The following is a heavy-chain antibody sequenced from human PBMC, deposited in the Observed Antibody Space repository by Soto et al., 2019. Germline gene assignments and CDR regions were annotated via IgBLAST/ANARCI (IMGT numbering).Heavy chain of an antibody. CDR1: GFSVRSSQ. CDR3: ASGGSSLNFDS. V-gene: IGHV3-53*01. Sequence: GGSLRLSCAASGFSVRSSQMSWVRQAPGKGLEWVSIIFSDGTTHYGVSVKGRFTISRDSARNTVYLQMNGLRVDDTAVYYCASGGSSLNFDSWGQGTLVTVSS. CDR2: IFSDGTT. D-gene: IGHD6-6*01. J-gene: IGHJ4*02.